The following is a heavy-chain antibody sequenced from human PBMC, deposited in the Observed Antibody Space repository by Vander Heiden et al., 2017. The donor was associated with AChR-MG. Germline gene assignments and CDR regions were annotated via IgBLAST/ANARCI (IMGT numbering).Heavy chain of an antibody. CDR3: ARPRTSMVRGVIESARHFDY. CDR2: ISAYNGKT. Sequence: QVQLVQSGAEVKKPGASVKVSCKASGYTFTSYGISWVRQAPGQGLEWMGWISAYNGKTNYAQKLQGRVTMTTDTSTSTAYMELRSLRSDDTAVYYCARPRTSMVRGVIESARHFDYWGQGTLVTVSS. D-gene: IGHD3-10*01. V-gene: IGHV1-18*01. CDR1: GYTFTSYG. J-gene: IGHJ4*02.